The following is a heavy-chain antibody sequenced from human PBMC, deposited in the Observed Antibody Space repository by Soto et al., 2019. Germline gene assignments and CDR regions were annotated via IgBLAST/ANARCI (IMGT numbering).Heavy chain of an antibody. D-gene: IGHD2-8*01. V-gene: IGHV3-23*01. CDR1: GFTFSSYA. J-gene: IGHJ3*02. Sequence: GESLKISCAASGFTFSSYAMSWVRQAPGKGLEWVSSISGSGGSTYYADSVKGRFTISRDNSKNTMYLQMNSLRAEDTAIYYCAKTARYTNDAFNIWGQGTMVTVSS. CDR2: ISGSGGST. CDR3: AKTARYTNDAFNI.